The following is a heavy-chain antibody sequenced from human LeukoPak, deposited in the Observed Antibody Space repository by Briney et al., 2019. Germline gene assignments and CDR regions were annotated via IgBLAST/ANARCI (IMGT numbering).Heavy chain of an antibody. CDR2: IYYSGST. D-gene: IGHD5-18*01. J-gene: IGHJ4*02. CDR3: ARDKERQLWIDY. V-gene: IGHV4-30-4*01. CDR1: GGSISSGDYY. Sequence: SETLSLTCTVSGGSISSGDYYWSWIRQPPGKGLEWIGYIYYSGSTNYNPSLKSRVTISVDTSKNQFSLKLSSVTAADTAVYYCARDKERQLWIDYWGQGTLVTVSS.